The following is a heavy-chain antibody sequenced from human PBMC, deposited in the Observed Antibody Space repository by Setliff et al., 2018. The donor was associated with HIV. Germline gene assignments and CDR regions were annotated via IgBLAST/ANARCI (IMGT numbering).Heavy chain of an antibody. J-gene: IGHJ6*04. V-gene: IGHV1-18*01. Sequence: GASVKVSCKASGYTFTSLGISWVRRAPGQGLEWMGWISPYIGHTIYAQKFQGRVTMTTDTSTCTAYMEVRSLRSDDTAVYYCARGASGAPWDVWGKGTTVTVSS. CDR3: ARGASGAPWDV. D-gene: IGHD1-26*01. CDR2: ISPYIGHT. CDR1: GYTFTSLG.